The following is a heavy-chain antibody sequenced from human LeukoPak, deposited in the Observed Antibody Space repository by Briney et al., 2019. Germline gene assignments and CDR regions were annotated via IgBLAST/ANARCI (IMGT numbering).Heavy chain of an antibody. V-gene: IGHV3-23*01. CDR3: ARSDYGDYRFDY. Sequence: PGGSLRLSCAASGFSFSSYAMSWVRQAPGKGLEWVAGITGSSGDTWYADSVKGRFTISRDNSKNTLYMEMNSLRAEDTAVYYCARSDYGDYRFDYWGQGTLVTVSS. CDR2: ITGSSGDT. J-gene: IGHJ4*02. CDR1: GFSFSSYA. D-gene: IGHD4-17*01.